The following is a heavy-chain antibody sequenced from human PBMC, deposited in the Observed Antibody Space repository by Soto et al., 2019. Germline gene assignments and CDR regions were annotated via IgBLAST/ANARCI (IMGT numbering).Heavy chain of an antibody. V-gene: IGHV3-30-3*01. CDR3: ASLGWGRVSPLNY. CDR1: GYTFISYY. J-gene: IGHJ4*02. Sequence: SCKASGYTFISYYIHWVRQAPGKGLEWVALISSGGGNKNYADSVKGRFTISRDNSKNTLYLQMNGLRAEDTAIYYCASLGWGRVSPLNYWGQGALVTVSS. CDR2: ISSGGGNK. D-gene: IGHD3-16*01.